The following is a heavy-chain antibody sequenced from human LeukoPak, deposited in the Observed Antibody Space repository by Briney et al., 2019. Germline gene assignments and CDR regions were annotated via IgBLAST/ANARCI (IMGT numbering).Heavy chain of an antibody. CDR2: ISSSSSYI. D-gene: IGHD3-9*01. Sequence: PGGSLRLSCAASGFSFSNYAMSWVRQPPGKGLEWVSSISSSSSYIYYADSVKGRFTISRDNAKNSLYLQMNSLRAEDTAVYYCARDRYFDWLFDYWGQGTLVTVSS. J-gene: IGHJ4*02. CDR1: GFSFSNYA. V-gene: IGHV3-21*01. CDR3: ARDRYFDWLFDY.